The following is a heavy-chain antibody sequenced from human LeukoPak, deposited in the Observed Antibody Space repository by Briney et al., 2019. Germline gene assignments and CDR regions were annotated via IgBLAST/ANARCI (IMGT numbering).Heavy chain of an antibody. D-gene: IGHD3-22*01. CDR1: GFSVRTNF. V-gene: IGHV3-53*01. CDR2: IYTGGGT. Sequence: GGSLRLSCAVSGFSVRTNFMSWVRQAPGKGLEWVSVIYTGGGTDHADSVKGRFTISRDNSKNTLSLQMNSLRADDTAIYYCTRSGYRHPYHFESWGQGTLVIVSS. J-gene: IGHJ4*02. CDR3: TRSGYRHPYHFES.